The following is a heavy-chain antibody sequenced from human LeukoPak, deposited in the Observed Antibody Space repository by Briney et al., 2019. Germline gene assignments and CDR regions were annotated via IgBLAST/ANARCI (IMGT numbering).Heavy chain of an antibody. CDR3: ARGDPHDYVWGSYRWDAFDF. Sequence: PETPSDTCTVSGGSISSYYWSWIRQPPGKGLEWIGYIYYSGSTNYNPSLKSRVTISVDTSKNQFSLKLSSVTAADTAVYYCARGDPHDYVWGSYRWDAFDFWGEGGMVSVSS. V-gene: IGHV4-59*01. D-gene: IGHD3-16*02. CDR2: IYYSGST. CDR1: GGSISSYY. J-gene: IGHJ3*01.